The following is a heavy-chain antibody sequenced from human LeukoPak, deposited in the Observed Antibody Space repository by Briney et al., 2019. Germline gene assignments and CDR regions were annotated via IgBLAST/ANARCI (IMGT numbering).Heavy chain of an antibody. V-gene: IGHV3-53*01. CDR2: IYSGGST. D-gene: IGHD3-10*01. CDR3: ARALWFGELYSY. CDR1: GFTVSSNY. Sequence: GGSLRLSCAAFGFTVSSNYMSWVRQAPGKGLEWVSVIYSGGSTYYADSVKGRFTISRDNSKNTLYLQMNSLRAEDTAVYYCARALWFGELYSYWGQGTLVTVSS. J-gene: IGHJ4*02.